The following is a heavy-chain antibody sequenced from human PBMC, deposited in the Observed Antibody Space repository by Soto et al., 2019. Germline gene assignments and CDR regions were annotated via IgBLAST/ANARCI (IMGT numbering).Heavy chain of an antibody. D-gene: IGHD2-15*01. CDR3: ARQVTDCSGGSCHAYFDY. Sequence: PSETLSLTCAVSGASISGGGNSWNWIRQPPGKGLEWIGYVHHTGSTYYTPSLKSRVTISLDRSKNQFSLKLRSVTAADTAVYYCARQVTDCSGGSCHAYFDYWGQGSLVTVSS. CDR1: GASISGGGNS. V-gene: IGHV4-30-2*01. CDR2: VHHTGST. J-gene: IGHJ4*02.